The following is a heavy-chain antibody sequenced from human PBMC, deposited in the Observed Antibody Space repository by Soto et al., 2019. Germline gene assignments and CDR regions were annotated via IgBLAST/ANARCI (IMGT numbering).Heavy chain of an antibody. J-gene: IGHJ4*02. CDR2: LSYNGNT. Sequence: PSETLSLTCSVSGGSISSSSYSWGWIRQSSGAELEWIGSLSYNGNTYYSPSLKGRVAISVDTSKNQFSLKLLSVTAADKAAYGCVRGLRWTRTFECWGRGTLVTVSS. CDR1: GGSISSSSYS. D-gene: IGHD1-1*01. CDR3: VRGLRWTRTFEC. V-gene: IGHV4-39*01.